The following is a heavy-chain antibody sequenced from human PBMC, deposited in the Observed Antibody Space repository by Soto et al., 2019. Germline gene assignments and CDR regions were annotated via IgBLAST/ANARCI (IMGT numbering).Heavy chain of an antibody. CDR1: GGYISDYY. J-gene: IGHJ3*01. CDR2: IYSSGTT. V-gene: IGHV4-59*01. Sequence: QVQLQESGPGFVKPSETLSLTCTVSGGYISDYYWTWIRQPPGKGLEWIGHIYSSGTTNYNPSLKGRATISVDTSKNQFSLRLGSVTAADTAVYYCARAWRSGSIFIDAFDSWGQGTSVTVSS. D-gene: IGHD3-3*01. CDR3: ARAWRSGSIFIDAFDS.